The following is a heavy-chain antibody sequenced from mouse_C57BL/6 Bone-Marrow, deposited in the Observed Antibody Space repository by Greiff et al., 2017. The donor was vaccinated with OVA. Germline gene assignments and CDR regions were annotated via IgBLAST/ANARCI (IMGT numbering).Heavy chain of an antibody. D-gene: IGHD1-1*01. CDR2: ISGGGGNT. V-gene: IGHV5-9*01. CDR3: ARPLYYGSSYGYFDV. J-gene: IGHJ1*03. CDR1: GFTFSSYT. Sequence: EVMLVESGGGLVKPGGSLKLSCAASGFTFSSYTMSWVRQTPEKRLEWVATISGGGGNTYYPDSVKGRFTISRDNAKNTLYLQMSSLRSEDTALYYCARPLYYGSSYGYFDVWGTGTTVTVSS.